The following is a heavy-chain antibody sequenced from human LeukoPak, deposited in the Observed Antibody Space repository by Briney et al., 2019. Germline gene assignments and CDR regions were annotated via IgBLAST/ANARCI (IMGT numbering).Heavy chain of an antibody. V-gene: IGHV3-48*02. CDR2: IRTTAEGAKYA. D-gene: IGHD3-9*01. CDR3: ADGIRYAFDY. Sequence: PGGSLRLSCATSGCSFTDYPMNWVRQAPGKGLEWISNIRTTAEGAKYAYYADSVKGRVTISRDDGKNTLYLHMNSLRDDDTAVYYCADGIRYAFDYWGQGILVTVSS. CDR1: GCSFTDYP. J-gene: IGHJ4*02.